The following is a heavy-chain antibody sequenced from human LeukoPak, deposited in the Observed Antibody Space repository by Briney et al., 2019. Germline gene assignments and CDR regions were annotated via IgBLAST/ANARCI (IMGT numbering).Heavy chain of an antibody. Sequence: PSETLSLTCTVSGDSTSSSSYYWGWIRQPPGKGLEWLGSIYYSGSTYYNPSLKSRVTISVDTSKNQFSLKLSSVTAADTAVYYCARLPNYYYSYMDVWGKGTTVTVSS. CDR3: ARLPNYYYSYMDV. D-gene: IGHD5-24*01. J-gene: IGHJ6*03. CDR1: GDSTSSSSYY. CDR2: IYYSGST. V-gene: IGHV4-39*01.